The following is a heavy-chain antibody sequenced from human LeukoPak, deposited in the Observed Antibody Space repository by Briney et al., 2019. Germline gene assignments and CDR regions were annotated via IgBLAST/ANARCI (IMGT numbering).Heavy chain of an antibody. CDR3: GSRTYLYYFDY. CDR2: ISYDGTDK. V-gene: IGHV3-30*03. Sequence: GMSLRLSCAASGFTFTSYGMHWVRQAPGEGLEWVAVISYDGTDKYYADSVKGRFTISRDNSKNTLFLQMNSLRAEDTAVYYCGSRTYLYYFDYWGQGTLVTVSS. CDR1: GFTFTSYG. J-gene: IGHJ4*02.